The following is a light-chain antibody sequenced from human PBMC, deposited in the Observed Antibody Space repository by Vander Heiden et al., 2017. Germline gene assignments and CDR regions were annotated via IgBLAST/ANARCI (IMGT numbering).Light chain of an antibody. CDR3: QQRSNWPGT. J-gene: IGKJ5*01. Sequence: EIVLTQSPATLSLSPGERATLPGRASQSVSSYLACYQQKPGQAPRLLIYDASNRATGIPARFSGSGSGTDFTLTISSLEPEDFAVYYCQQRSNWPGTFGQGTRLEIK. CDR1: QSVSSY. V-gene: IGKV3-11*01. CDR2: DAS.